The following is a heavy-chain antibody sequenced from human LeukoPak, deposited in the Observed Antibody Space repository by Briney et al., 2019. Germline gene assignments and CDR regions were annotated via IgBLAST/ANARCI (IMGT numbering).Heavy chain of an antibody. CDR3: ARDLFSSIFGVAPGFDP. V-gene: IGHV3-7*03. D-gene: IGHD3-3*01. CDR1: GFTFSSYW. J-gene: IGHJ5*02. Sequence: PGGSLRLSCAASGFTFSSYWMSWVRQAPGKGLEWVANIKQDGSEKYYVDSVKGRFTISRDNAKNSLYLQMNSLRAEDTAVYYCARDLFSSIFGVAPGFDPWGQGTLVTVSS. CDR2: IKQDGSEK.